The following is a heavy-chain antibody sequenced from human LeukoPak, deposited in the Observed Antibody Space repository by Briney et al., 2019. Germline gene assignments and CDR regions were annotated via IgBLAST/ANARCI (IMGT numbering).Heavy chain of an antibody. Sequence: PGRSLRLSCAASGFTFSSYAMHWVRQAPGKGLEWVAVISYDGSNKYYADSVKGRFTISRDNSKNTLYLQMNSLRSDDTAVYYCAKDLSLRSSDWYPGFDSWGQGTLVTVSS. CDR3: AKDLSLRSSDWYPGFDS. D-gene: IGHD6-19*01. CDR1: GFTFSSYA. V-gene: IGHV3-30-3*01. J-gene: IGHJ4*02. CDR2: ISYDGSNK.